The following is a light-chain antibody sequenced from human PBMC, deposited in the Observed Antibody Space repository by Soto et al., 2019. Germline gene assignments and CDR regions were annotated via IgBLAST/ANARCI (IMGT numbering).Light chain of an antibody. CDR3: QQYSTYPIT. J-gene: IGKJ5*01. CDR2: KAS. V-gene: IGKV1-5*03. Sequence: DIQMTQSPSTLSASVGDRVTITCRASQSVTTWLAWYQQKPGKAPKLLIYKASNLESGLPSRFTGSGSGTEFTLTISSLQSDDFANYYCQQYSTYPITFGQGTRLEIK. CDR1: QSVTTW.